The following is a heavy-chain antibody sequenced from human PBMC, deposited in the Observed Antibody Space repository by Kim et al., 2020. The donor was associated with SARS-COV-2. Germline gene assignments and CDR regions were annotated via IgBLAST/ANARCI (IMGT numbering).Heavy chain of an antibody. CDR1: GFTFSSYG. CDR2: IWYDGSNK. V-gene: IGHV3-33*06. CDR3: AKDRVAVADYYGMDV. J-gene: IGHJ6*02. Sequence: GGSLRLSCAASGFTFSSYGMHWVRQAPGKGLEWVAVIWYDGSNKYYADSVKGRFTISRDNSKNTLYLQMNSLRAEDTAVYYCAKDRVAVADYYGMDVWGQGTTVTVSS. D-gene: IGHD6-19*01.